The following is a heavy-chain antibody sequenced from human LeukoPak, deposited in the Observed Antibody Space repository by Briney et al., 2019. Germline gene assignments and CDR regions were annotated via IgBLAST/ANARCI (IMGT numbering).Heavy chain of an antibody. D-gene: IGHD3-10*01. Sequence: GGSLRLSCSASGFTSSDYYMSWIRQAPGKGLEWVSYITISSGYTNSADSLKGRSTISRDTAKISLYLQMNSLRAGDTAVYYCARGWRKFGELFNYYYYYGMDVWGKGTTVTVSS. V-gene: IGHV3-11*06. CDR2: ITISSGYT. CDR3: ARGWRKFGELFNYYYYYGMDV. CDR1: GFTSSDYY. J-gene: IGHJ6*04.